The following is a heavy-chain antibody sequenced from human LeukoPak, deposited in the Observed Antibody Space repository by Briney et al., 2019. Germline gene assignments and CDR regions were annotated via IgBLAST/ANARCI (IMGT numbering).Heavy chain of an antibody. V-gene: IGHV3-30-3*01. D-gene: IGHD3-22*01. CDR2: ISYDGNQK. CDR3: AKDRVAGYDRILGPDY. Sequence: GGSLRLSCAASGFIFSSYALHWVRQAPGKGPEWLAVISYDGNQKYYADSVKGRFTISRDNAMKRVFLQMNSLGLEDTAKYYCAKDRVAGYDRILGPDYWGQGALVTVSS. J-gene: IGHJ4*02. CDR1: GFIFSSYA.